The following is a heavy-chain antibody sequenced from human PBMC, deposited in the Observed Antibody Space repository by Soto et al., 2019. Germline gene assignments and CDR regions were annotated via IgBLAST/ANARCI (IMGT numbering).Heavy chain of an antibody. J-gene: IGHJ4*01. CDR1: GGTFSSYA. CDR2: IIPIFGTA. CDR3: AALLRQTTQYHFDY. V-gene: IGHV1-69*01. D-gene: IGHD2-2*01. Sequence: QVQLVQSGAEVKKPGSSVKVSCKASGGTFSSYAISWVRQAPGQGLEWMGGIIPIFGTANYAQKFQGTVTITADEPTSTAYMELSGLRPEDTAVYYYAALLRQTTQYHFDYWGHGTLVTVLS.